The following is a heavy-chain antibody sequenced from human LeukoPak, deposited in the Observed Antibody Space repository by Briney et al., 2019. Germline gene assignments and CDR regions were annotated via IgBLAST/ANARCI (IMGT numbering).Heavy chain of an antibody. V-gene: IGHV3-23*01. J-gene: IGHJ4*02. CDR2: ISGSGGST. Sequence: GGSLRLSCAASGFTFSSYAMSWVRQAPGKGLEWVSTISGSGGSTYYADSVKGRFTLSRDNSKSTLYLQMNSLRAEDTAVYYCAKDRQMGYYDSSGHYDYWGQGTLVTVSS. CDR1: GFTFSSYA. D-gene: IGHD3-22*01. CDR3: AKDRQMGYYDSSGHYDY.